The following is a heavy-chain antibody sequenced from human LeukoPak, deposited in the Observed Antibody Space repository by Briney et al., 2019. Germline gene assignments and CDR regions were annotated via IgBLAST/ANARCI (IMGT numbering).Heavy chain of an antibody. V-gene: IGHV3-23*01. CDR3: AKKAAVGNYYYYMDV. CDR2: ISGNAGTI. Sequence: PGGSLRLSCVASGFTFSSYEINWVRQAPGKGLEWVSYISGNAGTIHYADSVKGRFSIFRDNSKNTLYLQMNSLRVEDTAVYYCAKKAAVGNYYYYMDVWGKGTTVTVSS. CDR1: GFTFSSYE. J-gene: IGHJ6*03. D-gene: IGHD6-13*01.